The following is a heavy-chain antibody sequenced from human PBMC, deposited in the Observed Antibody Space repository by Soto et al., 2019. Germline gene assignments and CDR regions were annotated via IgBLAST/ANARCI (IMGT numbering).Heavy chain of an antibody. CDR3: VRDWGGVGD. D-gene: IGHD3-16*01. J-gene: IGHJ4*02. V-gene: IGHV3-7*03. Sequence: GGSLRLSCAASGFTFSTYWMTWVRQAPGKGLEWVANIIKDGSEKSYVDSVKGRFTISRDNAKNSLYLEMNSLRVEDTAVYYCVRDWGGVGDWGQGTLVT. CDR1: GFTFSTYW. CDR2: IIKDGSEK.